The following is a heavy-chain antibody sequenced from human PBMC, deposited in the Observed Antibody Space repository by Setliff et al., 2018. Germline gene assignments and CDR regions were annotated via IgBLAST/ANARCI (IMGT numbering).Heavy chain of an antibody. Sequence: ASVKVSCKASGFTFTSPAVQWVRQARGQRLEWIGWIVVGSGNTNYAQKFQERVTITRDMSTSTAYMELSSLRSEDTAVYYCAAPTGYSSGWYDAFDIWGQGTMVTVSS. J-gene: IGHJ3*02. V-gene: IGHV1-58*01. CDR1: GFTFTSPA. CDR3: AAPTGYSSGWYDAFDI. CDR2: IVVGSGNT. D-gene: IGHD6-19*01.